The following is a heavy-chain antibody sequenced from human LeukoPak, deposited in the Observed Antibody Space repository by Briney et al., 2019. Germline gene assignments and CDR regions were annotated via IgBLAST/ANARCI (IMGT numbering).Heavy chain of an antibody. CDR3: ARDGGNWGDTDY. CDR2: IDPGYTAT. V-gene: IGHV1-46*01. CDR1: GYTFTSYH. Sequence: ASVKVSCKACGYTFTSYHIHWVRQAPGQGLERMGIIDPGYTATTYAQKFPGRLTMTTDTSTSAVYMELSSLRSEDTAVYYCARDGGNWGDTDYWGQGTLVTVSS. J-gene: IGHJ4*02. D-gene: IGHD7-27*01.